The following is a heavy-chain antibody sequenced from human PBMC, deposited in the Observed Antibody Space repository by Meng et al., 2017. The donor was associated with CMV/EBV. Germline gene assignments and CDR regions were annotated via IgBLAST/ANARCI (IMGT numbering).Heavy chain of an antibody. CDR3: AREPSDCHSSSWCWFDP. D-gene: IGHD6-13*01. V-gene: IGHV3-30*19. CDR1: GFTFSSYG. Sequence: GGSLRLSCAASGFTFSSYGMHWVRQAPGKGLEWVAVISYDGSNKYYADSVKGRFTISRDNSKNTLYLQMNSLRAEDTAVYYCAREPSDCHSSSWCWFDPWGQGTLVTVSS. J-gene: IGHJ5*02. CDR2: ISYDGSNK.